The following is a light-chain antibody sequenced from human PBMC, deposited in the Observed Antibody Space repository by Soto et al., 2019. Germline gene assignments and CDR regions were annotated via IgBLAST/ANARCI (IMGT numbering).Light chain of an antibody. CDR3: QQYNNWPWT. CDR2: GAS. V-gene: IGKV3-15*01. Sequence: EIVMTQSPATLSVSPGERATLSCRASQSVSSTLAWYQQKPGQAPRLLIYGASARATGFPARFSASGSGTEFTLTIGSLQSEDFAVYYCQQYNNWPWTFGRGTKVDIK. CDR1: QSVSST. J-gene: IGKJ1*01.